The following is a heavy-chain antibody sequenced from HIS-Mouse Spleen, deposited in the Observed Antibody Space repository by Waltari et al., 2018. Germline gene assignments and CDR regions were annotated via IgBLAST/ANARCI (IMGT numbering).Heavy chain of an antibody. Sequence: QVQLQQWGAGLLKPSETLSLTCAVYGGSFSGYYWSWIRQPPGKGLEWIGEINHSGSTNYPPSLTSRVTISVDTSKNQFSLKLSSVTAADTAVYYCARGALRGSYYWGEYFQHWGQGTLVTVSS. D-gene: IGHD1-26*01. V-gene: IGHV4-34*01. CDR2: INHSGST. CDR3: ARGALRGSYYWGEYFQH. CDR1: GGSFSGYY. J-gene: IGHJ1*01.